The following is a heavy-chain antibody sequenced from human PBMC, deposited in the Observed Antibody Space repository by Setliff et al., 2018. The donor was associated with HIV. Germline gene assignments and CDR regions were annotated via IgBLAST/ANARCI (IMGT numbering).Heavy chain of an antibody. V-gene: IGHV3-23*03. CDR3: ARAQFSYASGSFYPSDYHYYMDV. J-gene: IGHJ6*03. CDR2: IYGGANIT. CDR1: GFTFNNYA. Sequence: PGESLKISCVRSGFTFNNYAMTWVRQAPGKGLEWVSVIYGGANITYYADFVKGRFTSSRDSSVNTAYMELSSLRSEDTAVYYCARAQFSYASGSFYPSDYHYYMDVWGKGTTVTVSS. D-gene: IGHD3-10*01.